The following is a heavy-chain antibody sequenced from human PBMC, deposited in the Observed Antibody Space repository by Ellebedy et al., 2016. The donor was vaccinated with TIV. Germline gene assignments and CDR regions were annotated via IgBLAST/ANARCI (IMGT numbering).Heavy chain of an antibody. CDR3: ARHTPYYGGNYGVDY. D-gene: IGHD4-23*01. J-gene: IGHJ4*02. CDR1: GGSISSSSYY. Sequence: MPSETLSLTCTVSGGSISSSSYYWGWIRQPPGKGLEWIGSIYYSGSTYYNPSLKSRVTISVDTSKNQFSLKLSSVTAADTAVYYCARHTPYYGGNYGVDYWGQGTLVTVSS. CDR2: IYYSGST. V-gene: IGHV4-39*01.